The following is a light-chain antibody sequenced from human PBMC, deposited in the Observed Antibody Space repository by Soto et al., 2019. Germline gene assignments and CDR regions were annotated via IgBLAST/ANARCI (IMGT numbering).Light chain of an antibody. CDR3: SSYTRSSSVV. J-gene: IGLJ3*02. CDR2: EVS. Sequence: QSVLTQPASVSGSPGQSITISCTGTSSDVGGYKFVSWYQQHPGKAPKLIIYEVSNRPSGVSNRFSGSKSGNAASLTISGLQAEDEADYYCSSYTRSSSVVSGGGTQLTVL. CDR1: SSDVGGYKF. V-gene: IGLV2-14*01.